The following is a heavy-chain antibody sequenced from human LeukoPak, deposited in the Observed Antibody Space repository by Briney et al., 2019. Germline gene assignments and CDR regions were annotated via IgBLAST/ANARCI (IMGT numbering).Heavy chain of an antibody. J-gene: IGHJ4*02. CDR3: ARGRHRYDSSGYYLFDY. V-gene: IGHV1-2*02. Sequence: GASVKVSCKASGYTFTGYYMHWVRQAPGQGLEWMGWINPNSGGTNYAQKFQGRVTMTRDTSISTAYMELSRLRSDDTAVYYCARGRHRYDSSGYYLFDYWGQGTLVTVSS. CDR2: INPNSGGT. D-gene: IGHD3-22*01. CDR1: GYTFTGYY.